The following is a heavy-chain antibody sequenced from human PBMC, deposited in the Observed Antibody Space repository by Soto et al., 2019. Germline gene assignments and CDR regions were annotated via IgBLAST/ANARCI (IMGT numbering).Heavy chain of an antibody. V-gene: IGHV4-59*01. J-gene: IGHJ6*02. CDR1: GGSISSYY. D-gene: IGHD6-13*01. CDR2: IYYTGIT. Sequence: SETLSLTCTVSGGSISSYYWSWIRQPPGKGLEWIGYIYYTGITKYNPSLKSRVTISGDTSKNQFSLKLSSVTAADTAVYHCARGASWYTSSWYGHYYYGMDVWGQGTTVTVSS. CDR3: ARGASWYTSSWYGHYYYGMDV.